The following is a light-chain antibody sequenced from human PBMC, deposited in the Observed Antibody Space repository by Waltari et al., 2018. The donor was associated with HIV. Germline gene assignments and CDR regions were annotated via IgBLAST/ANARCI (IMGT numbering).Light chain of an antibody. V-gene: IGLV1-44*01. Sequence: QSLLTQPPSASGTPGQRVSISCSRTSSDLGPGTLHWYQQVPGTAPTLLVYDDDQRASGVPDRFSGSRSGTSASLVIGGLQPEDEADYYCASWDGRLSWNGRLSGSVVFGGGTKMTVL. CDR2: DDD. CDR3: ASWDGRLSWNGRLSGSVV. J-gene: IGLJ2*01. CDR1: SSDLGPGT.